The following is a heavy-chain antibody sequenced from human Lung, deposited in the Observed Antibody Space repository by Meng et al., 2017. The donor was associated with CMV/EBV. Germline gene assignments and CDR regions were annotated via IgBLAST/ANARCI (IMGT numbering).Heavy chain of an antibody. D-gene: IGHD5-18*01. CDR3: ARFVDTAMATGWFDP. Sequence: SGYTFTGYYMLWVRQAPGQGLEWMGWINPNSGGTNYAQKFQGRVTMTRDTSISTAYMELSRLRSDDTAVYYCARFVDTAMATGWFDPWGQGTLVTVSS. J-gene: IGHJ5*02. CDR2: INPNSGGT. V-gene: IGHV1-2*02. CDR1: GYTFTGYY.